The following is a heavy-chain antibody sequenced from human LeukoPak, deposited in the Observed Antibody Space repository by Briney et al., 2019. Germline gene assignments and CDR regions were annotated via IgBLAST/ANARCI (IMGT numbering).Heavy chain of an antibody. Sequence: ASVKVSCKVSGYTLTELSMHWVRQAPGKGLEWMGGFDPEDGETIYAQKFQGRVTMTEDTSTDTAYMELSGLRSEDTAVYYCATASYIVATPRYFDLWGRGTLVTVSS. CDR3: ATASYIVATPRYFDL. CDR1: GYTLTELS. D-gene: IGHD5-12*01. CDR2: FDPEDGET. V-gene: IGHV1-24*01. J-gene: IGHJ2*01.